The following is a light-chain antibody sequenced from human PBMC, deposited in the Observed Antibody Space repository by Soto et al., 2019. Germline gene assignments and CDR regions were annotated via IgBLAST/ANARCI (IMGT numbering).Light chain of an antibody. J-gene: IGLJ7*01. V-gene: IGLV2-8*01. Sequence: SALTQPPSASGSPGQSVTISCTGTYSDVGGSNYVSWYQQHPGKAPKLVIYEVIQRPSGVPDRFSGSRSGNTASLTVSRLQAEDEADYYCSSNVVGTNLKIFGGGTQLTVL. CDR3: SSNVVGTNLKI. CDR1: YSDVGGSNY. CDR2: EVI.